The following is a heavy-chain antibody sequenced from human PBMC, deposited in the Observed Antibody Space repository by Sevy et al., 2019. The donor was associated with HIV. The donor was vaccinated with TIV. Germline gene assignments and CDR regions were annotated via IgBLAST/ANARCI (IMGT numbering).Heavy chain of an antibody. CDR3: ARVRYNYGQKYFDY. CDR2: ISTSSSYT. Sequence: AGFLRLSCTASGFTFSDYYMSWIRQAPGKGLEWVSYISTSSSYTSYPDSVKGQFTISRDNAKNSLYLQMNSLRVEDTAVYYCARVRYNYGQKYFDYWGQGTLVTVSS. J-gene: IGHJ4*02. CDR1: GFTFSDYY. V-gene: IGHV3-11*06. D-gene: IGHD5-18*01.